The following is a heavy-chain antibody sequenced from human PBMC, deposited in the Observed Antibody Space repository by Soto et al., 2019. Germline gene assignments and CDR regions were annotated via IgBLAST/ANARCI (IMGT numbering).Heavy chain of an antibody. D-gene: IGHD1-26*01. CDR3: ARQHSGSYYFDY. V-gene: IGHV3-30*03. Sequence: PGGSLRLSCAASGFTFSSYGMHWVRQAPGKGLEWVAVISYDGSNKYYADSVKGRFTISRDNAKNTLYLQMNSLRAEDTAVYYCARQHSGSYYFDYWGLGTLVTVSS. J-gene: IGHJ4*02. CDR1: GFTFSSYG. CDR2: ISYDGSNK.